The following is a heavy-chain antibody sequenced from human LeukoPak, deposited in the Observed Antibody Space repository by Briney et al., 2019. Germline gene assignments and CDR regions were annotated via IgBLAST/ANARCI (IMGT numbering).Heavy chain of an antibody. Sequence: SETLSLTCTVSGGSISSYYWSWIRRPPGKGLEWIGYIYYSGSTNYNPSLKSRVTISVDTSKNQFSLKLSSVTAADTAVYYCARDQRHRVVTAISGAPPFDPWGQGTLVTVSS. D-gene: IGHD2-21*02. CDR2: IYYSGST. CDR1: GGSISSYY. CDR3: ARDQRHRVVTAISGAPPFDP. V-gene: IGHV4-59*12. J-gene: IGHJ5*02.